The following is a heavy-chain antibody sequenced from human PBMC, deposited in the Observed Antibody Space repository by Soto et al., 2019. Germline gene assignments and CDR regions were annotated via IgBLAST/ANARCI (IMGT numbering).Heavy chain of an antibody. Sequence: SETLSLTCAVSGGSISSGGYSWSWIRQPPGKGLEWIGYIYHSGSTYYNPSLKSRVTISVDRSKNQFSLKLSSVTAADTAVYYCARTTTVTTRGNYFDYWGQGTLVTVAS. CDR3: ARTTTVTTRGNYFDY. J-gene: IGHJ4*02. V-gene: IGHV4-30-2*01. CDR2: IYHSGST. CDR1: GGSISSGGYS. D-gene: IGHD4-17*01.